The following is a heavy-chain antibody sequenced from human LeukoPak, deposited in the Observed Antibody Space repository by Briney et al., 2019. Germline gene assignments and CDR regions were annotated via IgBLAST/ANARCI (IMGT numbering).Heavy chain of an antibody. J-gene: IGHJ5*02. CDR3: ARDLIGSGSYYQNWFDP. Sequence: ASVKVSCKASGYTFTDYYMHWVRQAPGQGLEWMGWISAYNGNTNYAQKLQGRVTMTTDTSTSTAYMELRSLRSDDTAVYYCARDLIGSGSYYQNWFDPWGQGTLVTVSS. D-gene: IGHD3-10*01. V-gene: IGHV1-18*04. CDR1: GYTFTDYY. CDR2: ISAYNGNT.